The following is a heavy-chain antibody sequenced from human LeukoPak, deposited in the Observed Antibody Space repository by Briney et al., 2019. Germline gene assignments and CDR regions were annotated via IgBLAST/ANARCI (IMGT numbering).Heavy chain of an antibody. J-gene: IGHJ4*02. CDR1: GGSISSYY. CDR3: ASGHYDSSGYVDDY. Sequence: PSETLSLTCTVSGGSISSYYWSWIRQPPGKGLEWIGYIYYSGSTNYNPSLKSRVTISVDTSKNQFSLKLSSVTAADTAAYYCASGHYDSSGYVDDYWGQGTLVTVSS. CDR2: IYYSGST. V-gene: IGHV4-59*01. D-gene: IGHD3-22*01.